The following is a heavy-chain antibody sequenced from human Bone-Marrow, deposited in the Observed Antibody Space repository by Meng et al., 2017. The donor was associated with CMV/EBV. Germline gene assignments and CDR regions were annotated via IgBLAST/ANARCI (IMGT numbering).Heavy chain of an antibody. CDR2: ISSSSSYI. CDR3: ARDSRRTD. D-gene: IGHD1-1*01. J-gene: IGHJ4*02. Sequence: GESLKISCAASGFTFSSYSMNWVRQAPGKGLEWVSSISSSSSYIYYADSVKGRFTISRDNAKSSLYLQMNSLRAEDSAVYYCARDSRRTDWGQGTLVTVSS. V-gene: IGHV3-21*01. CDR1: GFTFSSYS.